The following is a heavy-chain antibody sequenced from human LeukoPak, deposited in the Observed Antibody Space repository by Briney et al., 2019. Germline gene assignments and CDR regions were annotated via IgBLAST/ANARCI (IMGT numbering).Heavy chain of an antibody. J-gene: IGHJ5*02. V-gene: IGHV4-34*01. CDR1: GGSFSGYY. D-gene: IGHD3-16*02. CDR3: ARKPYDYVWGSYRPRWFDP. CDR2: INHSGST. Sequence: PSETLSLTCAVYGGSFSGYYWSWIRQPPGKGLEWIGEINHSGSTNYNPSLKSRVTISVDTSKNQFSLKLSSVTAADTAVYYCARKPYDYVWGSYRPRWFDPWGQGTLVTVSS.